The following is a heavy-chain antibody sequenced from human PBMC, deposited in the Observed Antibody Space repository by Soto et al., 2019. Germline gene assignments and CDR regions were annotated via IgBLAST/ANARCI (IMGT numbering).Heavy chain of an antibody. J-gene: IGHJ4*02. V-gene: IGHV3-30*04. CDR3: AREPYGDGQYFDY. CDR2: ISHDGRVT. D-gene: IGHD2-21*02. Sequence: QVQLVESGGGMVQPGTSLRLSCAASGFTFNSLSLHWVRQRPDKGLEWVAVISHDGRVTFYADFVKGRFTVSRDNSKNTIYLQLNCLRAEDTAVYYCAREPYGDGQYFDYWGQGTLGTVSS. CDR1: GFTFNSLS.